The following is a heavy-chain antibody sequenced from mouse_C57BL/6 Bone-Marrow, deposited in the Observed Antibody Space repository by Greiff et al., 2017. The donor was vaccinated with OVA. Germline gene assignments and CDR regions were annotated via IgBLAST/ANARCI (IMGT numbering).Heavy chain of an antibody. CDR3: ARRQGAMDY. CDR2: IYPGDGDT. V-gene: IGHV1-82*01. Sequence: VQVVESGPELVKPGASVKISCKASGYAFSSSWMNWVKQRPGKGLEWIGRIYPGDGDTNYNGKFKGKATLTADKSSSTAYMQLSSLTSEDSAVYFWARRQGAMDYWGQGTSVTVSS. CDR1: GYAFSSSW. J-gene: IGHJ4*01.